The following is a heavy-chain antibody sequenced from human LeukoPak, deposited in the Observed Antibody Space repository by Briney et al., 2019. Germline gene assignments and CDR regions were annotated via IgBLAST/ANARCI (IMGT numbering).Heavy chain of an antibody. D-gene: IGHD4-11*01. CDR2: ISSSSGST. CDR1: GFTFSDYY. CDR3: ARGLPPVMKYYFDY. J-gene: IGHJ4*02. V-gene: IGHV3-11*06. Sequence: GGSLRLSCAASGFTFSDYYMSWIRQAPGKGLEWVSYISSSSGSTTYADSVKGRFTISRDNAKNSLYLQMNSLRAEDTAMYYCARGLPPVMKYYFDYWGQGTLVTVSS.